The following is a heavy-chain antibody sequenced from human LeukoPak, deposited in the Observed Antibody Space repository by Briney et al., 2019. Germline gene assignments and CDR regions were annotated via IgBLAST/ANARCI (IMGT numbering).Heavy chain of an antibody. V-gene: IGHV3-30*04. CDR2: ISFDGTHD. CDR1: GSTFSSYA. D-gene: IGHD3-10*01. J-gene: IGHJ4*02. Sequence: PGGSLRLSCAASGSTFSSYAIHWVRQAPGKGLEWVAVISFDGTHDFYADSVKGRFTISRDNAKNSLYLQMNSLRAEDTAVYYCARDGREYYGSGSYYTLDYWGQGTLVTVSS. CDR3: ARDGREYYGSGSYYTLDY.